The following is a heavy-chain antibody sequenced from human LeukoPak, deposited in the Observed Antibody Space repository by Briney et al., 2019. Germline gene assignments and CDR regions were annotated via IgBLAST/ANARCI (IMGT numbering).Heavy chain of an antibody. V-gene: IGHV1-18*01. Sequence: ASVTDTFMGSGYTFTNNSLIWVRQAPGQGLEWMGWISAYNGNTNYAQKLQGRVTITTDTSTTTAYMELRSLRYDDRAVYYCARDRYVHMVRGVIKLDYWGQGTMVTVSS. D-gene: IGHD3-10*01. CDR1: GYTFTNNS. CDR2: ISAYNGNT. J-gene: IGHJ4*02. CDR3: ARDRYVHMVRGVIKLDY.